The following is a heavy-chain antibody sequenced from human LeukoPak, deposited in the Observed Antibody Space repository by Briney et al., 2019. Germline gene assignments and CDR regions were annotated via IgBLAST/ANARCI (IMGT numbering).Heavy chain of an antibody. Sequence: GGSLRLSCAASGFTFSSYTMNWVRQAPGKGLEWVSSISSRSSYIYYADSVKGRFTISRDDAKNSLYLQMNSLRAEDTAVYYCASIVYSGYDSNDYWGQGTLVTVSS. D-gene: IGHD5-12*01. V-gene: IGHV3-21*01. CDR1: GFTFSSYT. CDR3: ASIVYSGYDSNDY. CDR2: ISSRSSYI. J-gene: IGHJ4*02.